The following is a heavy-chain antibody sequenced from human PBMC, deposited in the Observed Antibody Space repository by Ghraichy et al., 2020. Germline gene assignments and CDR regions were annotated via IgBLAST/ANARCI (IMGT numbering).Heavy chain of an antibody. Sequence: GGSLRLSCAASGFTSNNNWMSWVRQAPGEGPEWLANINQGGSEENYVDSVKGRFTISRDNVKNLLYLQLNSLTAEDTAVYYCVKGGGSGWPFDCWGQGTLVTVSS. D-gene: IGHD6-19*01. CDR3: VKGGGSGWPFDC. CDR1: GFTSNNNW. CDR2: INQGGSEE. V-gene: IGHV3-7*03. J-gene: IGHJ4*02.